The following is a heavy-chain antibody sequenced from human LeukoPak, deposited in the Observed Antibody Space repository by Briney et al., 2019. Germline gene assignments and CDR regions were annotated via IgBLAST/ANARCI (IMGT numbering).Heavy chain of an antibody. CDR2: IIPTFGIA. CDR1: GGTFSSYA. Sequence: SVKVSCKASGGTFSSYAISWVRQAPGQGLEWMGRIIPTFGIANYAQKFQGRVTITADKSTSTAYMELSSLRSEDTAVYYCARGYCSGGSCPYYYYYGMDVWGQGTTVTVSS. CDR3: ARGYCSGGSCPYYYYYGMDV. V-gene: IGHV1-69*04. D-gene: IGHD2-15*01. J-gene: IGHJ6*02.